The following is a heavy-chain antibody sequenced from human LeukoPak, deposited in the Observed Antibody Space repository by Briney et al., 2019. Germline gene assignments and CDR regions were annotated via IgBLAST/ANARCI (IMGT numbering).Heavy chain of an antibody. CDR2: ISYDGSNK. V-gene: IGHV3-30*14. CDR3: AGGPGFLIDC. J-gene: IGHJ4*02. D-gene: IGHD3-3*01. CDR1: GFTFSGYP. Sequence: GGSLRLSCAASGFTFSGYPIHWVRQAPGKGLEWVAVISYDGSNKYYADSVKGRLTISRDNAKNLLFLQMNSLRPEDTAVYYCAGGPGFLIDCWGQGTLVTVSS.